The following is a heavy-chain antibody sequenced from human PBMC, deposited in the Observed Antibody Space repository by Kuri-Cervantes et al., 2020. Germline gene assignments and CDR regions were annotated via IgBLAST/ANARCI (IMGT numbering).Heavy chain of an antibody. CDR1: GFTFSSYW. J-gene: IGHJ4*02. CDR2: IKQDGSEK. CDR3: AKVWGGGDYYDH. V-gene: IGHV3-7*02. D-gene: IGHD2-21*01. Sequence: GGSLRLSCAASGFTFSSYWMSWVRQAPGKGLEWVANIKQDGSEKYYADSVKGRFTISRDNSKNTLYLQLNSLRAEDTAMYYCAKVWGGGDYYDHWGQGTLVTVSS.